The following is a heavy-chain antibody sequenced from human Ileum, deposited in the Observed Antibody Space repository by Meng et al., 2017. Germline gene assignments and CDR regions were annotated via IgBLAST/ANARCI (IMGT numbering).Heavy chain of an antibody. J-gene: IGHJ4*02. Sequence: QVQLQVSGPGLVRPSETLSLICAVSGGSVSSSGYQWGWIRQPPGKGLEWIGYASTNYNPSLKSRVTISVDTSKNQFSLKLTSVTAADTAVYYCARDHWGSLDYWGQGVLVTVSS. V-gene: IGHV4-61*08. CDR2: AST. CDR3: ARDHWGSLDY. CDR1: GGSVSSSGYQ. D-gene: IGHD7-27*01.